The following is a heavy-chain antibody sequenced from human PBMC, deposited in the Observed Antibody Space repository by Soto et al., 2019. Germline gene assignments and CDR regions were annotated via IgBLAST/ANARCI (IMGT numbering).Heavy chain of an antibody. CDR2: INPNSGGT. D-gene: IGHD2-15*01. J-gene: IGHJ4*02. Sequence: ASVKVSCKATGYTFSGYYIHWVRQAPGQGLEWMGWINPNSGGTNYAQKFQGWVTMTRDTSISTAYMELSLRSDDTAVYYCARKQAGYFSGIDYWGQGTLVTVSS. V-gene: IGHV1-2*04. CDR1: GYTFSGYY. CDR3: ARKQAGYFSGIDY.